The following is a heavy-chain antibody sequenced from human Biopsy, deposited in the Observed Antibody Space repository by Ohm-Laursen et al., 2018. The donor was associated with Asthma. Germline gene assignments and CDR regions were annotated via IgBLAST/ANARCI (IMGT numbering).Heavy chain of an antibody. CDR1: RFTYE. D-gene: IGHD6-19*01. Sequence: SLRLSCSAPRFTYEMHWVRQAPGKGLEWVAVISYDGSSIYYADSVKGRSTISRDNSKNTLSLQMNSLTAEDTAVYYCAREGVAGTHIEDWGQGTRVTVSP. V-gene: IGHV3-30-3*01. CDR3: AREGVAGTHIED. CDR2: ISYDGSSI. J-gene: IGHJ4*02.